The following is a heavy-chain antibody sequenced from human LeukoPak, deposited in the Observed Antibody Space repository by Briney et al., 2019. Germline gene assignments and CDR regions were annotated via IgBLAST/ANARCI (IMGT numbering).Heavy chain of an antibody. V-gene: IGHV4-34*01. Sequence: SETLSLTCAVYGASYNAYYWSWIRQPPGKGLEWIGDIDHRGTATYNPSLKSRLTISADASKNQFSLKLNSVTDADTAVYYCAVGITILGVAASFDYWGQGNLVIVSS. CDR1: GASYNAYY. J-gene: IGHJ4*02. D-gene: IGHD3-3*01. CDR2: IDHRGTA. CDR3: AVGITILGVAASFDY.